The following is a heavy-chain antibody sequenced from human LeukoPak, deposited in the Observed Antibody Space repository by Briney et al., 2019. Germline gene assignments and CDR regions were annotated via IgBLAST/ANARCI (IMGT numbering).Heavy chain of an antibody. CDR1: GGTFSSYA. J-gene: IGHJ6*03. CDR3: AREPNVGGSDHMDV. CDR2: IIPIFGTA. Sequence: ASVDVSCKASGGTFSSYAISWVRPAPGQGLEWMGGIIPIFGTAHYTQKFQGRVTITADESTSTAYMELSSLRSEDTAVYYCAREPNVGGSDHMDVWGKGTTVTVSS. V-gene: IGHV1-69*13. D-gene: IGHD2-15*01.